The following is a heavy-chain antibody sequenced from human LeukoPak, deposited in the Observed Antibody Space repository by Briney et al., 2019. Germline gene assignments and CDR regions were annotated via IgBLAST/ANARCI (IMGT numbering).Heavy chain of an antibody. J-gene: IGHJ4*02. CDR2: INPSNGGT. Sequence: ASVKVSCKASGYTFTSHYMHWVRQAPGQGLEWMGIINPSNGGTTYAQKFQGRVTMTRDTSTSTVYMELSSLGSEDTAMYYCARYCGGDCYRRWYFDYWGQGTLVTVSS. D-gene: IGHD2-21*02. CDR3: ARYCGGDCYRRWYFDY. CDR1: GYTFTSHY. V-gene: IGHV1-46*01.